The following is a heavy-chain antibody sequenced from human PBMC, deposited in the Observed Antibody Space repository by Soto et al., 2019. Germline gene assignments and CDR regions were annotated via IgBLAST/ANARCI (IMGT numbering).Heavy chain of an antibody. CDR1: GFAFSDSASGFAFSDSA. D-gene: IGHD5-18*01. Sequence: EVQLVESGGGLVQPGGSLKLSCAASGFAFSDSASGFAFSDSAIHWVRQASGKGLEGSGRIRGKRGNDGTAYAASVKGGFTMSREDSKTTTNLQMNSLKIENTAVYYCTSRRDWTAVDPHDYWGQGTLVTVSS. V-gene: IGHV3-73*02. CDR2: IRGKRGNDGT. CDR3: TSRRDWTAVDPHDY. J-gene: IGHJ4*02.